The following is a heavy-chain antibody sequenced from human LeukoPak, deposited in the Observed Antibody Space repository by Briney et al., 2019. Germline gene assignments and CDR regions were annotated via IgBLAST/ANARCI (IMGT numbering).Heavy chain of an antibody. D-gene: IGHD2-2*01. V-gene: IGHV4-34*01. J-gene: IGHJ5*02. CDR3: ARRLVVPAARGYNWFDP. Sequence: SETLSLTCAVYGGSFSGYYWSWIRQTPGKGLEWIGEIKHSGSTNYNPSLKSRVTISVDTSKNQFSLKLSSVTAADTAVYYCARRLVVPAARGYNWFDPWGQGTLVTVSS. CDR1: GGSFSGYY. CDR2: IKHSGST.